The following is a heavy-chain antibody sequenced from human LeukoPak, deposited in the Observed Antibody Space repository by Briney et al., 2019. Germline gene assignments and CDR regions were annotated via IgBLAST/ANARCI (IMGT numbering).Heavy chain of an antibody. CDR2: IYTSGST. D-gene: IGHD2-2*02. Sequence: SETLSLTCTVSGGSISSYYWSWIRQPAGKGVEWIGRIYTSGSTNYNPSLKSRVTMSVDTSKNQFSLKLSSVTAADTAVYYCARSSGYCSSTSCYRVGDYYYYTDVWGKGTTVTVSS. CDR3: ARSSGYCSSTSCYRVGDYYYYTDV. V-gene: IGHV4-4*07. J-gene: IGHJ6*03. CDR1: GGSISSYY.